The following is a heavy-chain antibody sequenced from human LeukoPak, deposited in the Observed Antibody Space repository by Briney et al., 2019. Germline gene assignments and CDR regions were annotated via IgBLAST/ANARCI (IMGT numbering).Heavy chain of an antibody. CDR1: GYTFTSYG. D-gene: IGHD1-26*01. CDR2: ISAYNGNT. Sequence: ASVKVSCKASGYTFTSYGISWVRQAPGQGLEWMGWISAYNGNTNYAQKLRGRVTMTTDTSTSTAYMELRSLRSDDTAVYYCARRSGSYSLYDYYYYYMDVWGKGTTVTVSS. V-gene: IGHV1-18*01. J-gene: IGHJ6*03. CDR3: ARRSGSYSLYDYYYYYMDV.